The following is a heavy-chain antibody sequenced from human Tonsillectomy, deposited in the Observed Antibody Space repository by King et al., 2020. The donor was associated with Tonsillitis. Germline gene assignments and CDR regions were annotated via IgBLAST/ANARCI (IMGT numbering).Heavy chain of an antibody. D-gene: IGHD3-10*01. Sequence: LQLQESGPGLVKPSETLSLTCTVSGGSISNSNYYWGWIRQPPGKGLEWIGSIYYSGSTYCNPSLKSRVTICVDTSKNQFSLKLSSVTAADTAVYYCARDPFGELWEAFDIWGQGTMVTVSS. V-gene: IGHV4-39*01. J-gene: IGHJ3*02. CDR3: ARDPFGELWEAFDI. CDR2: IYYSGST. CDR1: GGSISNSNYY.